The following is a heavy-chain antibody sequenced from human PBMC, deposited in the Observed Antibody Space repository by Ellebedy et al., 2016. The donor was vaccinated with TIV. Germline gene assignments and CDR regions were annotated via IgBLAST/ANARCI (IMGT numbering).Heavy chain of an antibody. D-gene: IGHD2-2*01. J-gene: IGHJ3*02. V-gene: IGHV4-59*08. CDR3: ARSSAVPGDYDASDI. CDR1: GGSISSYY. CDR2: IYHNGGT. Sequence: SETLSLTCTVSGGSISSYYWSWIRQPPGKGLEWVGYIYHNGGTNYSPSLKSRLTISVDTSRNQFSLKLSSVTAADTAVYYCARSSAVPGDYDASDIWGQGTLVTDSS.